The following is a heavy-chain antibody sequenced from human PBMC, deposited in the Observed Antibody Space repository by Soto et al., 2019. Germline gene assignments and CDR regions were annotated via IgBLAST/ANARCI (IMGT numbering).Heavy chain of an antibody. D-gene: IGHD3-10*01. CDR3: ARAPGGAGSYYFNYYYYYYMDV. CDR2: MNPNSGNT. Sequence: QVQLVQSGAEVKKPGASVKVSCKASGYTFTSYDINWVRQATGQGLEWMGWMNPNSGNTGYAQKFQGRVTMTRNTSISTAYMELSSLRSEDTAVYYCARAPGGAGSYYFNYYYYYYMDVWGKVTTVTVSS. V-gene: IGHV1-8*01. J-gene: IGHJ6*03. CDR1: GYTFTSYD.